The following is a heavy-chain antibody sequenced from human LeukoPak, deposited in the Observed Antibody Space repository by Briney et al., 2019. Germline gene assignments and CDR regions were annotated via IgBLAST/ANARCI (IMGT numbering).Heavy chain of an antibody. V-gene: IGHV3-23*01. Sequence: GGSLRLSCAASGFTFSSYWMHWVRQAPGKGLEWVSAISGSGGSTYYADSVKGRFTISRDNSKNTLYLQMNSLRAEDTAVYYCAKYKDYPIAAAGPGLDYWGQGTLVTVTS. CDR2: ISGSGGST. CDR3: AKYKDYPIAAAGPGLDY. J-gene: IGHJ4*02. D-gene: IGHD6-13*01. CDR1: GFTFSSYW.